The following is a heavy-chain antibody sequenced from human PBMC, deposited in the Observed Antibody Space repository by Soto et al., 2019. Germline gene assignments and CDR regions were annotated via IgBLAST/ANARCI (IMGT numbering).Heavy chain of an antibody. D-gene: IGHD3-22*01. CDR3: ASLYYYDSSGYYYERHYFDY. Sequence: SVKVSCKASGGTFSSYAISWVRQAPGQGLEWMGGIIPIFGTANYAQKFQGRVTITADKSTSTAYMELSSLRSEDTAVYYCASLYYYDSSGYYYERHYFDYWGQGTLVTVSS. J-gene: IGHJ4*02. V-gene: IGHV1-69*06. CDR2: IIPIFGTA. CDR1: GGTFSSYA.